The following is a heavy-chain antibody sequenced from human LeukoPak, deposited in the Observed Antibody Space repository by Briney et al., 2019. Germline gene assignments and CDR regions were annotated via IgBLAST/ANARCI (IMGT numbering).Heavy chain of an antibody. CDR1: GFTFSSYA. CDR3: AKGSSWYGGQFDY. V-gene: IGHV3-23*01. D-gene: IGHD6-13*01. Sequence: GGSLRLSCAASGFTFSSYAMSWVRQAPGKGLEWVSAISGSGGSTYYADSVKGRFTISRDNSKNTLYLQMNSLSAEDTAVYYCAKGSSWYGGQFDYWSQGTLVTVSS. CDR2: ISGSGGST. J-gene: IGHJ4*02.